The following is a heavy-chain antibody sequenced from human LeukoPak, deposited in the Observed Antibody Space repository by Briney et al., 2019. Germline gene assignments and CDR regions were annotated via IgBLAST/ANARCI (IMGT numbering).Heavy chain of an antibody. Sequence: TTSETLSLTCTVSGGSISSGSYYWSWIRQPAGKGLEWIGRIDTSGSTNYNPSLKSRVTMSADTSKKQFSLKLRSVTAADTAVYYCAREGIYGDYRHWGQGTLVTVSS. CDR1: GGSISSGSYY. D-gene: IGHD4-17*01. CDR2: IDTSGST. V-gene: IGHV4-61*02. CDR3: AREGIYGDYRH. J-gene: IGHJ4*02.